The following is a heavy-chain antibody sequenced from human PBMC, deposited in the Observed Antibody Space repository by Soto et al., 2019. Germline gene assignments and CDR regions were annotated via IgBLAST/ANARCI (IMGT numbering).Heavy chain of an antibody. Sequence: GGSLRLSCSASGFTFISYAMSWFRQAPGKGLEWVSAISGSGGSTYYADSVKGRFTISRDNSKNTLYLQMNSLRAEDTAVYYCAKDNRGYEPSDYWGQGTLVTVSS. J-gene: IGHJ4*02. CDR3: AKDNRGYEPSDY. V-gene: IGHV3-23*01. CDR2: ISGSGGST. D-gene: IGHD5-12*01. CDR1: GFTFISYA.